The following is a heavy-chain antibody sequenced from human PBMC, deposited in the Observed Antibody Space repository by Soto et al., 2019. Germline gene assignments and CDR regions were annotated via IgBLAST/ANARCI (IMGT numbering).Heavy chain of an antibody. J-gene: IGHJ4*02. CDR3: AIAPRYYYGSGYFDY. CDR1: GFTFSSYA. CDR2: ISGSGGST. Sequence: GGSLRLSCAASGFTFSSYAMSWVRQAPGKGLEWVSAISGSGGSTYYADSVKGRFTISRDNSKNTLYLQMNSLRAEDTAVYYCAIAPRYYYGSGYFDYWGQGTLVTVSS. V-gene: IGHV3-23*01. D-gene: IGHD3-10*01.